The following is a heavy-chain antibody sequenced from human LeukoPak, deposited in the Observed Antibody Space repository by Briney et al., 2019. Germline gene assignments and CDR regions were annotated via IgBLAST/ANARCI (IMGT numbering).Heavy chain of an antibody. CDR1: GGSISSGSYY. V-gene: IGHV4-61*02. Sequence: SETLSLTCTVSGGSISSGSYYWSWIRQPAGKGLEWIGRIYTSGSTNYNPSLKRRVTISVDTSKNQLSLKMSYVTPAHTAVSYCASYGEYYYDSSGYYRLLDYWGQGTLVTVSS. D-gene: IGHD3-22*01. CDR2: IYTSGST. J-gene: IGHJ4*02. CDR3: ASYGEYYYDSSGYYRLLDY.